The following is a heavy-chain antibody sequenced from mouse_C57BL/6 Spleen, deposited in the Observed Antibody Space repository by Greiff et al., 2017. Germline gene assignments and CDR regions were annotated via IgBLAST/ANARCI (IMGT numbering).Heavy chain of an antibody. CDR1: GYSITSGYD. J-gene: IGHJ4*01. Sequence: EVQRVESGPGMVKPSQSLSLTCTVTGYSITSGYDWHWIRHFPGNKLEWMGYISYSGSTNYNPSLKSRSSITHDTSKNHFFLKLNSVTTEDTATYYCASEVYYAMDYWGQGTSVTVSS. CDR2: ISYSGST. CDR3: ASEVYYAMDY. V-gene: IGHV3-1*01.